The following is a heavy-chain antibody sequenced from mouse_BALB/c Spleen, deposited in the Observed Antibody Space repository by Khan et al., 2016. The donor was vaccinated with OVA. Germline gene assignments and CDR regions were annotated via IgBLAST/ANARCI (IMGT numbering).Heavy chain of an antibody. Sequence: QVQLKESGPGLVAPSQSLSITCTISGFSLTNYGVHWVRQPPGKGLEWLVVIWSDGSTTYNSALKSRLTISKDNSRSQVFLKMNSLQTDDTAKNVCARQPYYHYNVMDYWGQGTSVTVAS. J-gene: IGHJ4*01. D-gene: IGHD2-10*01. CDR3: ARQPYYHYNVMDY. V-gene: IGHV2-6-1*01. CDR1: GFSLTNYG. CDR2: IWSDGST.